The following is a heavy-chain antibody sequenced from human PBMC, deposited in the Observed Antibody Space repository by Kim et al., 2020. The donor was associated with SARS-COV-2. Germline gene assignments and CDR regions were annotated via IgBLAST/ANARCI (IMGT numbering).Heavy chain of an antibody. Sequence: GSIGYADSVKGRFTISRDNAKNSLYLQMNSLRAEDTALYYCAKDVAAVNWGQGTLVTVSS. CDR3: AKDVAAVN. CDR2: GSI. V-gene: IGHV3-9*01. J-gene: IGHJ4*02. D-gene: IGHD6-25*01.